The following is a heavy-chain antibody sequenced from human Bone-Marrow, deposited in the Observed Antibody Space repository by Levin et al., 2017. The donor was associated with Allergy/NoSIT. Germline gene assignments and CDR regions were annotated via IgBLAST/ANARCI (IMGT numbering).Heavy chain of an antibody. CDR3: AHTYVTVIVVDTLDGFDY. Sequence: ESGPTLVKPTQTLTLTCTFSGFSLSTSGVGVGWIRQPPGKALEWLALIYWTDDKRYSPSLKSRLTITKDTSKNQVVLTMTNVDPVDTATYYCAHTYVTVIVVDTLDGFDYWGQGTLVTVSS. D-gene: IGHD3-22*01. J-gene: IGHJ4*02. CDR1: GFSLSTSGVG. CDR2: IYWTDDK. V-gene: IGHV2-5*01.